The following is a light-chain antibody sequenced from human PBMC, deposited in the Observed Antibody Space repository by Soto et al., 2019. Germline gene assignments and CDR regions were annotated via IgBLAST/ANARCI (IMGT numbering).Light chain of an antibody. CDR2: GAS. CDR1: QSISSW. V-gene: IGKV3D-15*01. CDR3: QQYNNWPSWT. J-gene: IGKJ1*01. Sequence: MTQSPSTLSASVGDRVTITCRASQSISSWLAWYQQKPGQAPRLLIYGASSRATGIPDRFSGSGSGTDFTLTISRLEPEDFAVYYCQQYNNWPSWTFGQGTKVDIK.